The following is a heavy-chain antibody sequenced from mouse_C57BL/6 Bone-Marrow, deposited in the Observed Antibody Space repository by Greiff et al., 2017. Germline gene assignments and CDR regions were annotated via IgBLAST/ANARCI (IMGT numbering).Heavy chain of an antibody. V-gene: IGHV1-82*01. CDR2: IYPGAGDT. Sequence: QVKLQQSGPELVKPGASVKISCKASGYAFSSSWLNWVKQRPGTGLEWIGRIYPGAGDTNSNGKFKGKATLTADKSSSTAYMQLSSLTSEDSAVYFCARDWDFDYWGQGTTLTVSS. J-gene: IGHJ2*01. D-gene: IGHD4-1*01. CDR3: ARDWDFDY. CDR1: GYAFSSSW.